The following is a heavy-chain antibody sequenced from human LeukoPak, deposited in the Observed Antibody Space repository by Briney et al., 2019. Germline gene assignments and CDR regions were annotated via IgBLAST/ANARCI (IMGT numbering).Heavy chain of an antibody. CDR3: AKGVGYSYGVAFDI. D-gene: IGHD5-18*01. V-gene: IGHV3-9*03. Sequence: GRSLRLSCVASGFTFDDYAMHWVRQAPGKGLEWVSSITWNSGSIVYADSVKGRFTISRDNAKNSLYLQMNSLRADDMALYYCAKGVGYSYGVAFDIWDQGTKVTVSS. CDR2: ITWNSGSI. J-gene: IGHJ3*02. CDR1: GFTFDDYA.